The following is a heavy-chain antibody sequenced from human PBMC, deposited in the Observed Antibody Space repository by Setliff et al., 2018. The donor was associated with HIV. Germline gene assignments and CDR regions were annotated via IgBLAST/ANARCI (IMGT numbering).Heavy chain of an antibody. CDR3: ARKVGGDFDY. V-gene: IGHV4-4*07. D-gene: IGHD2-2*01. Sequence: SETLSLTCTVSGGSVTSYYWSWIRQPAGKRLEWIGRISISGDTNYNPSLKSRATMSLDTSKNQFSLKLNSVTAADTAVYFCARKVGGDFDYWGQGTLVTVSS. CDR2: ISISGDT. J-gene: IGHJ4*02. CDR1: GGSVTSYY.